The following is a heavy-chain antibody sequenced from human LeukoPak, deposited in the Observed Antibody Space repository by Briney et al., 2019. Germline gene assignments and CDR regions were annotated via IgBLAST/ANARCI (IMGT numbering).Heavy chain of an antibody. CDR1: GFTVSSNY. J-gene: IGHJ6*03. V-gene: IGHV3-66*02. Sequence: SGGSLRLSCAASGFTVSSNYMSWVRQAPGKGLEWVSVIYSGGSTYYADSVKGRFTISRDNSKNTLYPQMNSLRAEDTAVYYCARDHENLLRFLEWSPYYYMDVWGKGTTVTVSS. CDR3: ARDHENLLRFLEWSPYYYMDV. D-gene: IGHD3-3*01. CDR2: IYSGGST.